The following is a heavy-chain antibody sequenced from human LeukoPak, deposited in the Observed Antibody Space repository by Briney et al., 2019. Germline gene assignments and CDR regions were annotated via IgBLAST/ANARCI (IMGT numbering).Heavy chain of an antibody. D-gene: IGHD3-16*01. CDR2: ISGSGGST. J-gene: IGHJ4*02. CDR3: AKGGSMTGEDFDC. CDR1: GFTFSSYA. V-gene: IGHV3-23*01. Sequence: SGGSLRLSCAASGFTFSSYAMSWVRQAPGKGLEWVSAISGSGGSTYYADSVKGRFTISRDNSKNTLYLQMSSLRAEDTAIYYCAKGGSMTGEDFDCGSEGTPVTVSS.